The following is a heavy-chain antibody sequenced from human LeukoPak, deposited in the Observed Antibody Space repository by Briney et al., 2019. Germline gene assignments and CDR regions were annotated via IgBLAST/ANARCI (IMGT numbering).Heavy chain of an antibody. V-gene: IGHV4-31*03. Sequence: SETLSLTCTVSGGSISSGGYYWSWLRQHPGKGLEWIGFIYPSGSTYFNPSLQSRVTMSVDTSKNQFSLKLSSVTAADTAVYYCARGRYSGYDPPTDYWGQGSLVTVSS. CDR3: ARGRYSGYDPPTDY. CDR1: GGSISSGGYY. J-gene: IGHJ4*02. D-gene: IGHD5-12*01. CDR2: IYPSGST.